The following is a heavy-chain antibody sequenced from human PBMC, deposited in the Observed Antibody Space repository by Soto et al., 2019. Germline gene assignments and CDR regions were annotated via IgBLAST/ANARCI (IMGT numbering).Heavy chain of an antibody. J-gene: IGHJ4*02. V-gene: IGHV3-7*05. CDR2: IKEDATQK. CDR1: GFTSRGFW. CDR3: TRDQF. Sequence: GSLRLSCVGSGFTSRGFWMGWVRQAPGKGLEWVANIKEDATQKNYVDSVRGRFTISRDTATISLYLQMNSLRAEDTAVYYCTRDQFWGQGTLVTVSS.